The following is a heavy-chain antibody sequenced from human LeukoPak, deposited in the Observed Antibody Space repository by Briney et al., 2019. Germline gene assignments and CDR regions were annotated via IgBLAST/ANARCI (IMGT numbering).Heavy chain of an antibody. D-gene: IGHD5-12*01. Sequence: GASVKVSCKASGYTFTSYAMHWVRQAPGQRLEWMGWINAGNGNTKYSQKFQGRVTIIRDTSASTAYMELSSLRSEDTAVYYCARDRWDIVATEGFDYWGQGTLVTVSS. CDR2: INAGNGNT. J-gene: IGHJ4*02. CDR3: ARDRWDIVATEGFDY. CDR1: GYTFTSYA. V-gene: IGHV1-3*01.